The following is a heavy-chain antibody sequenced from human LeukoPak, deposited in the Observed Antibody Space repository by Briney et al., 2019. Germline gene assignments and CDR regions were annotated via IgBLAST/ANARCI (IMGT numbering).Heavy chain of an antibody. V-gene: IGHV3-23*01. CDR3: ASMGY. J-gene: IGHJ4*02. CDR1: GFTFSSPA. Sequence: GGSLGLSCVASGFTFSSPAMNWVRQAPGKGLEWVSSVGVNAGATYYADSVKGRFTLSRDHSKNTLYLQMNSLRAEDTAVYYCASMGYWGLGTLVTVSS. CDR2: VGVNAGAT.